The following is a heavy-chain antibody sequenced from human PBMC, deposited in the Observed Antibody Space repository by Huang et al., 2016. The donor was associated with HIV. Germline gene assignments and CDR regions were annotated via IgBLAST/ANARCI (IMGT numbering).Heavy chain of an antibody. Sequence: QLQLQGSGPRLVKPSETLPLTCTVSGGSISSSSYRWGWIRQSPGKGREWVGSIYDGGSTHHTPSLKSRLTMSVDTSKNHFSLRLTSVTAADTAVYYCAGSYNWNSVDYWGQGTLVTVSS. J-gene: IGHJ4*02. V-gene: IGHV4-39*02. CDR2: IYDGGST. D-gene: IGHD1-20*01. CDR3: AGSYNWNSVDY. CDR1: GGSISSSSYR.